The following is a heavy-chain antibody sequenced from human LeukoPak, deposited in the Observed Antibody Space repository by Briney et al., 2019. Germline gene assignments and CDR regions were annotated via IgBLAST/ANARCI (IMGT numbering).Heavy chain of an antibody. V-gene: IGHV4-59*01. D-gene: IGHD6-19*01. CDR1: GGSISSYY. Sequence: SETLSLTCTVSGGSISSYYWSWIRQPPGKGLEWIGYIYYSGSTNYNPSLKSRVTISVDTSKNQFSLKLSSVTAADTAVYYCAREGKLTGYFGGLGFNYWGQGILVTVSS. CDR2: IYYSGST. CDR3: AREGKLTGYFGGLGFNY. J-gene: IGHJ4*02.